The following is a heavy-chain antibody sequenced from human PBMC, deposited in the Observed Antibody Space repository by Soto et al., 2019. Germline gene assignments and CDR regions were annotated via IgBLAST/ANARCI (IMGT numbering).Heavy chain of an antibody. D-gene: IGHD3-9*01. J-gene: IGHJ4*02. CDR3: ASSGADWSHLGVDY. Sequence: QVQLVQSGAEVKKPGASVKVSCKASGYTFTSYYMHWVRQAPGQGLEWMGIINPSGGSTSYAQKLQGRVTMTSDTYTKTVYMGVSSLRSEDTAVYYCASSGADWSHLGVDYWGQGTLVTVSS. CDR1: GYTFTSYY. V-gene: IGHV1-46*04. CDR2: INPSGGST.